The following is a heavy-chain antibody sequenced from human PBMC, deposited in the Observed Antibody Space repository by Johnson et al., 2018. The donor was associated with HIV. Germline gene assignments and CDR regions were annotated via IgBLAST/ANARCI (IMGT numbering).Heavy chain of an antibody. D-gene: IGHD6-6*01. J-gene: IGHJ3*02. CDR3: AKIAARGVSAFDI. CDR2: TSDDGTHN. Sequence: QVQLVESGGGVVQPGRSLRLSCAASGFAFSNFAMHWVRQAPGKGLEWVAVTSDDGTHNYYADSVKDRFTISRDNSKNTLYLQMNSLRAEDTAVYYCAKIAARGVSAFDIWGQGTMVTVSS. V-gene: IGHV3-30*18. CDR1: GFAFSNFA.